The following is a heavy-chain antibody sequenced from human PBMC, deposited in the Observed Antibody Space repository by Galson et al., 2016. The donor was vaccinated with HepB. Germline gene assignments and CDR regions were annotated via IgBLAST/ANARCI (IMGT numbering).Heavy chain of an antibody. Sequence: ETLSLTCTVSGASINDSTWWTWVRQAPGRGLEWIGEIYHTGTTNNNPFLSSRFTLSIDKSSNQFSLNLTSATAADTAVYYCARAAVVPGARMVFDPWGQGTLVTVSS. CDR2: IYHTGTT. D-gene: IGHD2-2*01. CDR3: ARAAVVPGARMVFDP. V-gene: IGHV4-4*02. J-gene: IGHJ5*02. CDR1: GASINDSTW.